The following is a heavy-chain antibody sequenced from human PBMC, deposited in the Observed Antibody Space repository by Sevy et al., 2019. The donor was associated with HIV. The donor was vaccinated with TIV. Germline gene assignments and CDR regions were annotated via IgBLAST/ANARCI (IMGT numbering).Heavy chain of an antibody. V-gene: IGHV3-30*04. Sequence: GGSPRLSCAASGFTFSSYAMHWVRQAPGKGLEWVAVISYDGSNKYYADSVKGRFTISRDNSKNTLYLQMNSLRAEDTAVYYCARDQESGSYFDYWGQGTLVTVSS. D-gene: IGHD1-26*01. CDR2: ISYDGSNK. CDR1: GFTFSSYA. J-gene: IGHJ4*02. CDR3: ARDQESGSYFDY.